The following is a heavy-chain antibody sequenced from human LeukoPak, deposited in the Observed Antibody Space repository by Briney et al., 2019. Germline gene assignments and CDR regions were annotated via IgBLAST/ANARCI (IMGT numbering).Heavy chain of an antibody. J-gene: IGHJ6*04. V-gene: IGHV3-30*04. CDR2: IPYDGSQN. D-gene: IGHD3-10*02. CDR3: AELGITMIGGV. CDR1: DFPFIGYT. Sequence: GGSLRLSCAASDFPFIGYTMHWVRQAPGKGLEWVAGIPYDGSQNSYADSVKGRFSISRDNSKSALYLQLSSLRAEDTAVYYCAELGITMIGGVWGKGTTVTISS.